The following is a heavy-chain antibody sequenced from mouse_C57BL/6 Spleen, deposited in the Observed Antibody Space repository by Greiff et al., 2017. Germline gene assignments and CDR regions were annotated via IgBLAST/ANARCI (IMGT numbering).Heavy chain of an antibody. V-gene: IGHV1-64*01. Sequence: QVQLQQPGAELVKPGASVKLSCKASGYTFTSYWMHWVKQRPGQGLEWIGMIPPNSGSTNYNEKFKSKATLTVDKSSSTAYMQLSSLTSEDSAVYYCARYGLRLPFAYWGQGTLVTVSA. CDR3: ARYGLRLPFAY. CDR1: GYTFTSYW. D-gene: IGHD2-4*01. J-gene: IGHJ3*01. CDR2: IPPNSGST.